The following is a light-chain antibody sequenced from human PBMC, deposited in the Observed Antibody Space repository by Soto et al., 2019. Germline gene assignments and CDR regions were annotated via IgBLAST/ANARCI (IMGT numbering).Light chain of an antibody. CDR2: DVS. Sequence: QSALTQPRSVSGSPGQSVSISCTGTSSDVGRYSYVSWYQQHPGKAPKLMIYDVSERPSGVPDRFSGSKSGNTASLTISGLQAEDEADYYCCSYAGTYTGGFRTGTKVTVL. J-gene: IGLJ1*01. CDR1: SSDVGRYSY. CDR3: CSYAGTYTGG. V-gene: IGLV2-11*01.